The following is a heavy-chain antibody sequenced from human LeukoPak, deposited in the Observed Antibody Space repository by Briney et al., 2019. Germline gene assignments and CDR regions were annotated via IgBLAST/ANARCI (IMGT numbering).Heavy chain of an antibody. CDR2: ISGSGGST. D-gene: IGHD3-10*01. CDR3: ARDRPFGELYNWFDP. Sequence: PGGSLRLSCAASGFTFSSYAMSWVRQAPGKGLEWVSAISGSGGSTYYADSVKGRFTISRDNSKNTLYLQMNSLRAEDTAVYYCARDRPFGELYNWFDPWGQGTLVTVSS. J-gene: IGHJ5*02. CDR1: GFTFSSYA. V-gene: IGHV3-23*01.